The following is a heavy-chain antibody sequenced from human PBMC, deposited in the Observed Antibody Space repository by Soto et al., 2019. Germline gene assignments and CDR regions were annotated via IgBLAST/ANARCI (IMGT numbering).Heavy chain of an antibody. CDR2: IWYDGSNK. CDR3: ARGPAYYDSSGYYYEFGSNWFDP. V-gene: IGHV3-33*01. CDR1: GFTFSSYG. D-gene: IGHD3-22*01. Sequence: GGSLRLSCAASGFTFSSYGMHWVRQAPGKGLEWVAVIWYDGSNKYYADSVKGRFTISRDNSKNTLYLQMNSLRAEDTAVYYCARGPAYYDSSGYYYEFGSNWFDPWGQGTLVTSPQ. J-gene: IGHJ5*02.